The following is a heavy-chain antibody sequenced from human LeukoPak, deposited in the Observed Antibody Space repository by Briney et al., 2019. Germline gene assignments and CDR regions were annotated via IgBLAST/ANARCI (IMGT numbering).Heavy chain of an antibody. V-gene: IGHV3-33*01. CDR3: TRDAGLCVHDY. CDR1: GFTFSSYG. Sequence: GRSLRLSCAASGFTFSSYGMHWVRQGPGEGLEWVAVFWYDGSKKYYADSVKGRLTISRDISKKTLYLQMDSLRVEDTAVYYCTRDAGLCVHDYWGQGTLVTVSS. J-gene: IGHJ4*02. CDR2: FWYDGSKK. D-gene: IGHD2-21*01.